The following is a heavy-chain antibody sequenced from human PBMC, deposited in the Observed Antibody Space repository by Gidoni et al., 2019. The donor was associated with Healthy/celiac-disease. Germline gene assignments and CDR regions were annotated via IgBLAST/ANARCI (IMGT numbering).Heavy chain of an antibody. CDR3: ARDGYDILTGYQDYYYYGMDV. D-gene: IGHD3-9*01. CDR2: IYTSGST. V-gene: IGHV4-4*07. J-gene: IGHJ6*02. Sequence: QVQLQASGPGLVKPSETLSLTCTVSGGSISSYYWSWIRQPAGKGLEWIGRIYTSGSTNYNPSLKSRVTMSVDTSKNQFSLKLSSVTAADTAVYYCARDGYDILTGYQDYYYYGMDVWGQGTTVTVSS. CDR1: GGSISSYY.